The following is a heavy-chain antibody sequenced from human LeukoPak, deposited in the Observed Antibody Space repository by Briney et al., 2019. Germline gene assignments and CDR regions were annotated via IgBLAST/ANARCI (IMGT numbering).Heavy chain of an antibody. CDR1: GGSISSYY. CDR3: ARAEKQVALDAFDI. V-gene: IGHV4-4*07. Sequence: PSETLSLTCTVSGGSISSYYWSWLRQSAGKGLEWIGRINTSGSTNYNPSLKSRVTMSLDTSKNQLSLKLRSVTAADTAVYYCARAEKQVALDAFDIWGQGTMVTVSS. J-gene: IGHJ3*02. CDR2: INTSGST.